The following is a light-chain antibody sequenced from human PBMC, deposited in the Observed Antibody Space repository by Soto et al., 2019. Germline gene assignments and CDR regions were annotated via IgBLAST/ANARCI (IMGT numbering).Light chain of an antibody. Sequence: EIVMTQSPATLAVSPGERVTLSCWASQSVRDNLAWYQQKPGQAPRLLIYGASTRATGIPARFSGSGSGTDFTLTISSLQPEDFAVYYCQQDYNLPTWTFGQGTKVEIK. CDR2: GAS. CDR1: QSVRDN. J-gene: IGKJ1*01. V-gene: IGKV3D-15*01. CDR3: QQDYNLPTWT.